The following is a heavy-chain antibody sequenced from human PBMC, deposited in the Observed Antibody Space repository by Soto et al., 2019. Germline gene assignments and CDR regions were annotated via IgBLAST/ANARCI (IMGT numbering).Heavy chain of an antibody. CDR1: GFTFDSHG. CDR3: AKVLLPNTVTACGS. Sequence: QVQLVESGGGAVQPGRSLRLSCAASGFTFDSHGMHWVRQAPGKGLEWVAVISSDGNNKYYADSVKGRFTISRDNFNNILYLQLGSLRVEEPAVYYCAKVLLPNTVTACGSWGQGTLVTVSP. CDR2: ISSDGNNK. J-gene: IGHJ5*02. D-gene: IGHD4-17*01. V-gene: IGHV3-30*18.